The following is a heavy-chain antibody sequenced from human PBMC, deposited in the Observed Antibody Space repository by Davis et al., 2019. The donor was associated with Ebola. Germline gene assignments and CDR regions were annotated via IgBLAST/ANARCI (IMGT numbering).Heavy chain of an antibody. J-gene: IGHJ4*02. CDR2: IYYGGST. V-gene: IGHV4-39*01. CDR3: ASEVGPIGY. Sequence: PSETLSLTCTVSEDSISSGDFYWGWIRQPPGKGLEWIGSIYYGGSTYYNPSLKSRVTISVDTSKNQFSLKLSSVTAADTAVYSCASEVGPIGYWGQGTLITVSS. CDR1: EDSISSGDFY. D-gene: IGHD1-26*01.